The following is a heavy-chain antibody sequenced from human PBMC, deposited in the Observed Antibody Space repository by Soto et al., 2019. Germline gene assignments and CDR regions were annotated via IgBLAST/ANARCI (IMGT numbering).Heavy chain of an antibody. V-gene: IGHV2-5*02. CDR2: VYWDDDK. CDR1: GFSLSTSGLG. J-gene: IGHJ3*01. D-gene: IGHD5-12*01. CDR3: AHNIVTTPKVPGTFDV. Sequence: QITLKEAGPTLVKPTQTLTLTCTFSGFSLSTSGLGVGWIRQPPGKALEWLARVYWDDDKGYRPSLQSRLNITTDTCKNQVVLTMTDLDPVDTATYYCAHNIVTTPKVPGTFDVWGQGTMVIVSS.